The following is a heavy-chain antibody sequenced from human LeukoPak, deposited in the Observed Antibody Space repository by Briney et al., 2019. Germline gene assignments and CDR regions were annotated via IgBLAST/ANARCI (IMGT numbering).Heavy chain of an antibody. Sequence: GGPLLLSCAAASFSFSSYEMNGGRQAPAKALEGGSYISSSGGTIYYADSLKGRFTISRDNAKNSLLLQMNSLRAADTAVYYCARVVNQLPYSWGQGALVTVSS. V-gene: IGHV3-48*03. D-gene: IGHD2-2*01. J-gene: IGHJ4*02. CDR1: SFSFSSYE. CDR3: ARVVNQLPYS. CDR2: ISSSGGTI.